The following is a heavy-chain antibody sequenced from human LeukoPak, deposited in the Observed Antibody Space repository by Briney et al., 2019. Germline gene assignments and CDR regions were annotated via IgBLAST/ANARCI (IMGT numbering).Heavy chain of an antibody. J-gene: IGHJ4*02. CDR2: IYTSGST. V-gene: IGHV4-4*09. Sequence: PSETLSLTCTVSGGSISSYYWSWIRQPPGKGLEWIGYIYTSGSTNYNPSLKSRVTISVDTSKNQFSLKLSSVTAADTAVYYCALGATLIIDYWGQGTLVTVSS. D-gene: IGHD1-26*01. CDR3: ALGATLIIDY. CDR1: GGSISSYY.